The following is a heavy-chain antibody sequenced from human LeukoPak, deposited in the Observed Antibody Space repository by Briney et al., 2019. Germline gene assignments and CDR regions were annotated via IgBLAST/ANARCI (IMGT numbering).Heavy chain of an antibody. CDR3: AREQWLVRYYYYMDV. D-gene: IGHD6-19*01. CDR2: IYHSGST. V-gene: IGHV4-38-2*02. J-gene: IGHJ6*03. CDR1: GYSISSGYY. Sequence: PSETLSLTCTVSGYSISSGYYWGWIRQPPGKGLEWIGSIYHSGSTYYNPSLKSRVTISVDTSKNQFSLKLSSVTAADTAVYYCAREQWLVRYYYYMDVWGKGTTATVSS.